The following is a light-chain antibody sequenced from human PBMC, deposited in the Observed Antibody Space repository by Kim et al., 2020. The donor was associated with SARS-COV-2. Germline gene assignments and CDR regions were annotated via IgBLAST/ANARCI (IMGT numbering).Light chain of an antibody. CDR3: GTWDSSLSSVV. J-gene: IGLJ2*01. CDR1: TSNIGNNY. V-gene: IGLV1-51*01. Sequence: GQRVTISCSGSTSNIGNNYVAWYQHLPGTVPKLLIYDNKERHSGIPGRFSGSKSGTSATLGITGLQTGDEAEYYCGTWDSSLSSVVFGGGTQLTVL. CDR2: DNK.